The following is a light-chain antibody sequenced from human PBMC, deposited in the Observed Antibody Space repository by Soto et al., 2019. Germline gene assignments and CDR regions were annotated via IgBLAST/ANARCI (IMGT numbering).Light chain of an antibody. Sequence: QSVLTQPASVSWSPGQSITISCTGTSSDVGGYNYVSWYQQHPGKAPKLMIYDVSNRPSGVSNSFSGSKSGKTASLTISGLQAEDEADYYCSSYTSSSTLEVFGTGTKVTVL. V-gene: IGLV2-14*01. J-gene: IGLJ1*01. CDR1: SSDVGGYNY. CDR3: SSYTSSSTLEV. CDR2: DVS.